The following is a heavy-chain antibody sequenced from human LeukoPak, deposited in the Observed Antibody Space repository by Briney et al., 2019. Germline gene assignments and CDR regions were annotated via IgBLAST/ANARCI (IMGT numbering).Heavy chain of an antibody. J-gene: IGHJ4*02. V-gene: IGHV7-4-1*02. CDR1: GYSITNYA. CDR2: SNTNTEKS. D-gene: IGHD6-25*01. Sequence: GASVKVSCKASGYSITNYAILWVRQAPGQGLEWTGWSNTNTEKSTYAPGSTGRYVFSLDSSVNTAYLQISSLKAEDTALYYCATGGGYRFAYWGLGTLVTVSS. CDR3: ATGGGYRFAY.